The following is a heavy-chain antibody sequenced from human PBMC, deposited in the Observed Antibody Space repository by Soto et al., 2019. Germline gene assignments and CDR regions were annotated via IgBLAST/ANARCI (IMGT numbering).Heavy chain of an antibody. CDR1: GDSVSSNSAA. J-gene: IGHJ5*02. Sequence: SQTLSLTCAISGDSVSSNSAAWNWIRQSPSRGLEWLGRTYYRSKWYNDYAVSVKSRITINPDTSKNQFSLQLNSVTPEDTAVYYCARVYSSSSGAFDYNWFDPWGQGTLVTVSS. D-gene: IGHD6-6*01. V-gene: IGHV6-1*01. CDR3: ARVYSSSSGAFDYNWFDP. CDR2: TYYRSKWYN.